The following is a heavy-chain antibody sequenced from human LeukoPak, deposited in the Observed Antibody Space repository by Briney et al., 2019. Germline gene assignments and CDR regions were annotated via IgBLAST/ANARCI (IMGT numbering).Heavy chain of an antibody. J-gene: IGHJ4*02. D-gene: IGHD3-22*01. Sequence: SGGSLRLSCAASGFTVSNNYMSWVRQAPGKGLEWVGRVKRKTDGGTTDYAAPVKGRFIISRDDSKNTLFLQMNSLKAEDTAVYFCSTDLDDSSGYYYPPFDYWGQGTLVTVSS. CDR3: STDLDDSSGYYYPPFDY. CDR1: GFTVSNNY. CDR2: VKRKTDGGTT. V-gene: IGHV3-15*01.